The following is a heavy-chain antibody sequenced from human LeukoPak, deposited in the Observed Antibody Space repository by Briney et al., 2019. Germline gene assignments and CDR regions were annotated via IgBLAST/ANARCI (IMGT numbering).Heavy chain of an antibody. J-gene: IGHJ4*02. CDR1: VYTLTELS. D-gene: IGHD3-22*01. V-gene: IGHV1-24*01. CDR3: ATEYYSDITSDY. CDR2: FDPEDGET. Sequence: ASEKSSSTISVYTLTELSMHSVCQAPGKGREGRGGFDPEDGETMHVQKLHSRVTMTEDTSTDTAYTELSSLRSEDTAVYYCATEYYSDITSDYWGQGTLVTVSS.